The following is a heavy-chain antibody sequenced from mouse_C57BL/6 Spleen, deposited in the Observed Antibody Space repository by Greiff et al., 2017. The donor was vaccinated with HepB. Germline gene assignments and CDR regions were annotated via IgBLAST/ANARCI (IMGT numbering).Heavy chain of an antibody. J-gene: IGHJ4*01. CDR2: IWSDGST. D-gene: IGHD2-4*01. Sequence: QVQLKQSGPGLVAPSQSLSITCTVSGFSLTSYGVHWVRQPPGKGLEWLVVIWSDGSTTYNSALKSRLSISKDNSKSQVFLKMNSLQTDDTAMYYCARHKENYDYDYAMDYWGQGTSVTVSS. CDR3: ARHKENYDYDYAMDY. CDR1: GFSLTSYG. V-gene: IGHV2-6-1*01.